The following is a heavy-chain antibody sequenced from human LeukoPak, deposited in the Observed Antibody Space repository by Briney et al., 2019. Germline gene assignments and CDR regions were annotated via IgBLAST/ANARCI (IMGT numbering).Heavy chain of an antibody. V-gene: IGHV4-34*01. Sequence: PSETLSLTCAVYGGSFSGYYWIWIHQPPGKGLEWIGEINHSGSTNYNPSLKSRVTISVDTSNKQFSLRLSFVTAADTAVYYCARATYYYGSGSYWFDPWGRGTLVTVSS. J-gene: IGHJ5*02. CDR1: GGSFSGYY. D-gene: IGHD3-10*01. CDR2: INHSGST. CDR3: ARATYYYGSGSYWFDP.